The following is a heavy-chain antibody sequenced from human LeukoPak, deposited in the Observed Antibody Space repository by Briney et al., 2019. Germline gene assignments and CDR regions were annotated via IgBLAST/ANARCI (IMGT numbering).Heavy chain of an antibody. D-gene: IGHD3-22*01. CDR1: GGSISSGDYY. J-gene: IGHJ5*02. Sequence: SQTLSLTCTVSGGSISSGDYYWSWIRQPPGKGLEWIGYTYYSGSTYYNPSFKSRATISVDTSKNQFSLKLTSVTAADTAVYYCARPYYYDSRIDPWGQGTLVTVSS. CDR3: ARPYYYDSRIDP. V-gene: IGHV4-30-4*01. CDR2: TYYSGST.